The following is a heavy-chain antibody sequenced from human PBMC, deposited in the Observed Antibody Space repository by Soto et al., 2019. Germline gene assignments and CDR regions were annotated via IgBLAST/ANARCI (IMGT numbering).Heavy chain of an antibody. CDR1: GGTFSSYA. D-gene: IGHD2-2*01. CDR3: ARAPIVVVPAATKYYYYGMDV. CDR2: IIPIFGTA. V-gene: IGHV1-69*13. Sequence: SVKVSCKASGGTFSSYAISWVRESPGQGLEWMGGIIPIFGTANYAQKFQGRVTITADESTSTAYMELSSLRSEDTAVYYCARAPIVVVPAATKYYYYGMDVWGQGTTVTSP. J-gene: IGHJ6*02.